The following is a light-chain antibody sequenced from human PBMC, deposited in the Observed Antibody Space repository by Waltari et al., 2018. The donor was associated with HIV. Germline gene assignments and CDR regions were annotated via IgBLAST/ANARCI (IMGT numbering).Light chain of an antibody. CDR1: SSNIGAGHD. CDR2: GDT. CDR3: QSFDSSLSNLVV. V-gene: IGLV1-40*01. J-gene: IGLJ2*01. Sequence: VLTQPPSVSGAPGQRATISCTRSSSNIGAGHDVHRYQQLPGTAPKLLIYGDTHRPSGVPDRFSGSKSGTSASLAIAGLQTEDEAVFYCQSFDSSLSNLVVFGGGTKVTVL.